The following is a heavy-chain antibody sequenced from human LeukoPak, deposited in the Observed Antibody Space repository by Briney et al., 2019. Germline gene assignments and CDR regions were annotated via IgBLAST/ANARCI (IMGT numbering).Heavy chain of an antibody. D-gene: IGHD6-13*01. V-gene: IGHV4-38-2*02. CDR2: VYHSGST. Sequence: SETLSLTCTVSGNSISSGYYWDWIRQPPGQGLQWIGSVYHSGSTYYNPSLKSRITLSVDTSKNQFSLKLSSVTAADTAVYYCARNWYGSSWSEQIYYFDYWGQGTLVTVSS. CDR1: GNSISSGYY. CDR3: ARNWYGSSWSEQIYYFDY. J-gene: IGHJ4*02.